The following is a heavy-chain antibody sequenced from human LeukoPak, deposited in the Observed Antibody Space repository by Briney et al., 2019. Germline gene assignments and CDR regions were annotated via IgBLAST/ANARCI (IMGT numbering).Heavy chain of an antibody. Sequence: SETLSLTCAVYGGSFSGYYWSWIRQPPGKGLEWIGEINHSGSTNYNPPLKSRVTISVDTSKNQFSLKLSSVTAADTAVYYCARGRRKVVVAVAGRGGFDYWGQGTLVTVSS. CDR1: GGSFSGYY. J-gene: IGHJ4*02. CDR2: INHSGST. D-gene: IGHD6-19*01. CDR3: ARGRRKVVVAVAGRGGFDY. V-gene: IGHV4-34*01.